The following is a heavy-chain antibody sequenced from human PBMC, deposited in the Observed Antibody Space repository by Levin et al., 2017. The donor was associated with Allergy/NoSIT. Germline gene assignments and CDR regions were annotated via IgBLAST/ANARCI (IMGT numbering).Heavy chain of an antibody. Sequence: SQTLSLTCTVSGGSISSYHWSWIRQPPGKGLECIGYIYYSGSTNYNPSLKSRVTISVDTSKNQFSLKLSSVTAADTAVYYCARGTVTTEYFDYWGQGTLVTVSS. V-gene: IGHV4-59*01. D-gene: IGHD4-17*01. CDR3: ARGTVTTEYFDY. J-gene: IGHJ4*02. CDR1: GGSISSYH. CDR2: IYYSGST.